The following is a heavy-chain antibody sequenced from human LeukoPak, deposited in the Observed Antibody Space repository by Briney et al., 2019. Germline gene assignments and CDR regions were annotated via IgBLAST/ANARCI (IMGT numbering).Heavy chain of an antibody. V-gene: IGHV3-23*01. CDR1: GFTFSSYG. CDR2: ISGSGGST. J-gene: IGHJ3*02. Sequence: GGSLRLSCAASGFTFSSYGMHWVRQAPGKGLEWVSAISGSGGSTYYADSVKGRFTTSRDNSKNTLYLQMNSLRAEDTAVYYCAKATGITMIVVVLDAFDIWGQGTMVTVSS. D-gene: IGHD3-22*01. CDR3: AKATGITMIVVVLDAFDI.